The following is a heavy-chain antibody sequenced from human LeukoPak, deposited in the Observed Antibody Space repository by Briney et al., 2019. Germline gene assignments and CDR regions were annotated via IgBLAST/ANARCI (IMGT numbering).Heavy chain of an antibody. CDR3: AKDPDYYDSSGYYGLGAFDI. Sequence: AGGSLRLSCAASGFTFSSYGMHWVRQAPGKGLEWVAFIRYDGSNKYYADSVKGRFTISRDNSKNTLYLQMNSLRAEDTAVYYCAKDPDYYDSSGYYGLGAFDIWGQGTMVTVSS. D-gene: IGHD3-22*01. J-gene: IGHJ3*02. CDR2: IRYDGSNK. CDR1: GFTFSSYG. V-gene: IGHV3-30*02.